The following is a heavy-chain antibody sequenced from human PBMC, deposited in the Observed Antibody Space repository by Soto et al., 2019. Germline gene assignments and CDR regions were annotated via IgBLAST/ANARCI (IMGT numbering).Heavy chain of an antibody. J-gene: IGHJ6*02. CDR1: GYTFTDYW. V-gene: IGHV5-51*01. Sequence: GESLKISCKGSGYTFTDYWIGWVRQLPGKGLEWMGIIYPGDSDTRYSPSFQGHVTITVDKSTSTAYLQWNTLKASDTAMYYCARHYSSSHYYYYYYGMGVWGQGTTVTVSS. CDR2: IYPGDSDT. CDR3: ARHYSSSHYYYYYYGMGV. D-gene: IGHD6-6*01.